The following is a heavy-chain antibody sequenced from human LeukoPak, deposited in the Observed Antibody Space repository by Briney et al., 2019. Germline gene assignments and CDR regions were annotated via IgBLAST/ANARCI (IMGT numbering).Heavy chain of an antibody. D-gene: IGHD3-10*01. CDR3: AREKVLWFGEREYYYYYMDV. CDR1: GGSFSGYY. Sequence: SETLSLTCAVYGGSFSGYYWTWIRQPPGKGLEWIGEMNHSGSANYNPSLKSRVTISVDTSKNQFSLKLSSVTAADTAVYYCAREKVLWFGEREYYYYYMDVWGKGTTVTISS. J-gene: IGHJ6*03. CDR2: MNHSGSA. V-gene: IGHV4-34*01.